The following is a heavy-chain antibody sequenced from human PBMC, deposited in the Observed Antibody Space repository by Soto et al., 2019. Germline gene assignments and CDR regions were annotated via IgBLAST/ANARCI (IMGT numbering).Heavy chain of an antibody. D-gene: IGHD5-12*01. CDR3: AKDHNSGYDSMGAFDY. V-gene: IGHV3-15*01. Sequence: EVQLVESGGGLVKPGGSLRLSCAASGFTFSNAWMSWVRQAPGKGLEWVGRIKSKTDGGTTDYAAPVKGRFTISRDDSKNTLYLQMNSLKTEDTAVYYCAKDHNSGYDSMGAFDYWGQGTLVTVSS. J-gene: IGHJ4*02. CDR2: IKSKTDGGTT. CDR1: GFTFSNAW.